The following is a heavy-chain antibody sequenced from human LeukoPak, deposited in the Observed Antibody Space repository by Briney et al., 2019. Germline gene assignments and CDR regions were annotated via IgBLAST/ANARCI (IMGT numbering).Heavy chain of an antibody. CDR1: GFTFRDAA. J-gene: IGHJ4*02. CDR2: ISGSGGST. Sequence: GGSLRLSCAVSGFTFRDAAMTWVRQAPGKGLEWVSGISGSGGSTYSADSVKGRFTISRDNSKNTLYLQMNSLRAEDTAVYYCAKDFYSSGTVRPLSFDYWGQGTLVTASS. V-gene: IGHV3-23*01. D-gene: IGHD6-19*01. CDR3: AKDFYSSGTVRPLSFDY.